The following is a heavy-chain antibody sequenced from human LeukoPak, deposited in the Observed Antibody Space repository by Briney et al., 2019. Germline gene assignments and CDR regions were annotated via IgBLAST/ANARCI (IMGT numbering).Heavy chain of an antibody. V-gene: IGHV4-34*01. Sequence: SETLSLTCAVYGGSFSGYYWSWTRQPPGKGLEWIGEINHSGSTNYNPSLKSRVTISVDTSKNQFSLKLSSVTAADTAVYYCARGRFSSSWYYWGQGTLVTVSS. CDR3: ARGRFSSSWYY. D-gene: IGHD6-13*01. J-gene: IGHJ4*02. CDR2: INHSGST. CDR1: GGSFSGYY.